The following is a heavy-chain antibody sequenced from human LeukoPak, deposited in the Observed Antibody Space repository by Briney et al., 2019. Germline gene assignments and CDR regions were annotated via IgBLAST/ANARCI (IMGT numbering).Heavy chain of an antibody. J-gene: IGHJ5*02. CDR2: INHSGSN. CDR3: ARGPKYSSSCYRPIDP. D-gene: IGHD6-13*01. Sequence: SESLSLTCAVYGGPLSGYYWSWIRQPPGKGREWIGEINHSGSNNYNPSLKSRVTISVDTSKNQFSLKLSSVTAADTAVYYCARGPKYSSSCYRPIDPWGQGTLVTVSS. V-gene: IGHV4-34*01. CDR1: GGPLSGYY.